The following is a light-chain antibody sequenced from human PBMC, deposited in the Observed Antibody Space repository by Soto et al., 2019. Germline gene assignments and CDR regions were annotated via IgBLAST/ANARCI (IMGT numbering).Light chain of an antibody. CDR2: DAS. J-gene: IGLJ2*01. CDR3: SSYTSSSTILV. CDR1: TGDVGAYNF. Sequence: QSALTQPRSVSGSPGQSVTISCTGTTGDVGAYNFVSWYQLHPGKAPKLMIYDASKRPSGVPDRFSASKSGNTASLTISGLQAEDEADYYCSSYTSSSTILVFGGGTKLTVL. V-gene: IGLV2-11*01.